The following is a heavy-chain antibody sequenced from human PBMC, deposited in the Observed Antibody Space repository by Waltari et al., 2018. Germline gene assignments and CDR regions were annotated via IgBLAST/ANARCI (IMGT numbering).Heavy chain of an antibody. V-gene: IGHV1-69*13. CDR1: GGTFSSYA. J-gene: IGHJ2*01. D-gene: IGHD1-26*01. Sequence: QVQLAQSGAEVKKPGSSVKVSCKASGGTFSSYASSGVRQAPGQGLEWMGELSPILGTANYAPSCQGRVTITAYEATSTACMALSCLRSEDPAVYYCARARGATMYFDLWGRGTLVTVAA. CDR3: ARARGATMYFDL. CDR2: LSPILGTA.